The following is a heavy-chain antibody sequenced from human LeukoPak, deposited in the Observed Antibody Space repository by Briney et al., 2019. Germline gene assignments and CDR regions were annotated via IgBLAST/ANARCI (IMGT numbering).Heavy chain of an antibody. CDR1: GGSISSYY. Sequence: SETLSLTCTVSGGSISSYYWSWIRQPPGKGLEWIGHIHNSGNTNYNPSLKSRVTLSVDTSKNQFSLKLSSVTAADTAVYYCAREGTTGRNLNRFDSWGQGTLVTVSS. V-gene: IGHV4-59*01. CDR3: AREGTTGRNLNRFDS. CDR2: IHNSGNT. D-gene: IGHD1-1*01. J-gene: IGHJ5*01.